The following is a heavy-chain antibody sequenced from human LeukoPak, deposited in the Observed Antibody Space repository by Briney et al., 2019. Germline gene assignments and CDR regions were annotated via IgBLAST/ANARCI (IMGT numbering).Heavy chain of an antibody. CDR3: AGGIAAAGYYFDY. D-gene: IGHD6-13*01. Sequence: GGSLRLSCAASGFTFSDYYMSWIRQAPGKGLEWVSYISSSSSYTNYADSVKGRFTISRDNAKNSLYLQMNSLRAEDTAVYYCAGGIAAAGYYFDYWGQGTLVTVSS. J-gene: IGHJ4*02. CDR2: ISSSSSYT. V-gene: IGHV3-11*03. CDR1: GFTFSDYY.